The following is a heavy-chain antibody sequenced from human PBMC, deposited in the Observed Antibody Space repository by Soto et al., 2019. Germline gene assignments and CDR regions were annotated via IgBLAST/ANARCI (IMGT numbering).Heavy chain of an antibody. CDR1: GFTFSDYY. V-gene: IGHV3-11*03. D-gene: IGHD2-2*01. Sequence: PGGSLRLSCAASGFTFSDYYMSWIRQAPGKGLEWVSYISSSSSYTNYADSVKGRFTISRDNAKNSLYLQMNSLRAEDTAVYYCAKPYCSSTSCSYAVDYWGQGTLVTVSS. CDR2: ISSSSSYT. CDR3: AKPYCSSTSCSYAVDY. J-gene: IGHJ4*02.